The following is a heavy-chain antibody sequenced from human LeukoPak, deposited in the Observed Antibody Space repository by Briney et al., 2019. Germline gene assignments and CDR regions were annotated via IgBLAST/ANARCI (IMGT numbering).Heavy chain of an antibody. Sequence: PSETLSLTCTVSGGSISSISYYWGWIRQPPGKGLEWIGSIYYSGSTYYNPSLKSRVTISVYTSKIQFSLKLSSVTAADTAVYHCARQREICSGGTCYPDWFDPWGQGTLVTVSS. V-gene: IGHV4-39*01. CDR2: IYYSGST. J-gene: IGHJ5*02. CDR1: GGSISSISYY. D-gene: IGHD2-15*01. CDR3: ARQREICSGGTCYPDWFDP.